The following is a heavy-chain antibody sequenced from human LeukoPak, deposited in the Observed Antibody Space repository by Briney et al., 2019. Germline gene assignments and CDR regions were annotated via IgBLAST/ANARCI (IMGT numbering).Heavy chain of an antibody. CDR2: ISYDGSNK. D-gene: IGHD2-15*01. Sequence: ISYDGSNKYYADSVKGRFTISRDNSKNTLYLQMNSLRAEDTAVYYCARAYGVVVAAPNFGYWGQGTLVTVSS. CDR3: ARAYGVVVAAPNFGY. V-gene: IGHV3-30-3*01. J-gene: IGHJ4*02.